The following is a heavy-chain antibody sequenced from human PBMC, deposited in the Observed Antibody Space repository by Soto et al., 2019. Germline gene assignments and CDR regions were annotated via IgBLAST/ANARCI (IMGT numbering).Heavy chain of an antibody. V-gene: IGHV4-39*01. CDR1: GDSVSTNSYS. J-gene: IGHJ6*02. D-gene: IGHD2-2*03. Sequence: QLLLQESGPGLVKPSETLSLTCTVSGDSVSTNSYSWGWIRQSPGKGLEWIGTIYSSENTYDNPSLLSRVTISVDTSKNEFSLRLSSVTAADTAVYYCARLNGYCISTNCHGYYGMDVWGQGTTVTVSS. CDR2: IYSSENT. CDR3: ARLNGYCISTNCHGYYGMDV.